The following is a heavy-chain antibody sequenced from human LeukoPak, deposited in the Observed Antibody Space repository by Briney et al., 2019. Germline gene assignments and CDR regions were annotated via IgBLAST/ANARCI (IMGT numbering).Heavy chain of an antibody. CDR1: GGTFSSYA. J-gene: IGHJ6*04. Sequence: ASVKVSCKASGGTFSSYAISWVRQAPGQGLEWMGGIIPIFGTANYAQKFQGRVTITADESTSTAYMELSSLRSEDTAACYCASGGVVVVVAATPDLQYYYYYGMDVWGKGTTVTVSS. CDR2: IIPIFGTA. D-gene: IGHD2-15*01. V-gene: IGHV1-69*13. CDR3: ASGGVVVVVAATPDLQYYYYYGMDV.